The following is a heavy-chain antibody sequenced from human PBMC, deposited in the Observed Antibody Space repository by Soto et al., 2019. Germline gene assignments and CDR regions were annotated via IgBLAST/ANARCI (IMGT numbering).Heavy chain of an antibody. CDR2: ISGSGGST. D-gene: IGHD3-16*01. J-gene: IGHJ4*02. Sequence: GGSLRLSCAASGFSFSNYGMTWVRQAPGKGLEWVSAISGSGGSTYYADSVKGRFTISRDNSKNTLSLQMNSLRAEDTAVYYCAKEVGHSNWGQGILVTVSS. V-gene: IGHV3-23*01. CDR1: GFSFSNYG. CDR3: AKEVGHSN.